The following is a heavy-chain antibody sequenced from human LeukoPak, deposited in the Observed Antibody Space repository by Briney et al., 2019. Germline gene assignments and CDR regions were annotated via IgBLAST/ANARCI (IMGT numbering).Heavy chain of an antibody. CDR1: GFLLSTSGVG. V-gene: IGHV2-5*01. Sequence: SGPTLVNPTQPLTLTCTFSGFLLSTSGVGVGWIRQPPGKALEWLALIYWNDDKRYSPSLKSRLTITKDTSKNQVVLTMTNMDPVDTATYYCARFITMVRGVIQRDFDYWGQGTLVTVSS. CDR2: IYWNDDK. D-gene: IGHD3-10*01. CDR3: ARFITMVRGVIQRDFDY. J-gene: IGHJ4*02.